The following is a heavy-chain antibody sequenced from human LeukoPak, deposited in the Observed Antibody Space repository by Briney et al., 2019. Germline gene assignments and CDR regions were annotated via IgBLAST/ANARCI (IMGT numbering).Heavy chain of an antibody. J-gene: IGHJ4*02. Sequence: GGSLRLSCAASGFTFSSSGMHWVRQAPGKGLEWVAVISYDGRSKYYGDSVKGRFTISRDNSKDTLYLQMNSLRAEDSAVYYCARDRHGDYYFDYWGQGTLVTVSS. D-gene: IGHD4-17*01. CDR3: ARDRHGDYYFDY. CDR2: ISYDGRSK. CDR1: GFTFSSSG. V-gene: IGHV3-30*03.